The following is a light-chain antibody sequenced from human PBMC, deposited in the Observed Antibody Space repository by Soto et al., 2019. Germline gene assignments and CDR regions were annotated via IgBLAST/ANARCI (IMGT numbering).Light chain of an antibody. CDR3: QQYNSYSWT. CDR1: QGISSY. V-gene: IGKV1-9*01. CDR2: GAS. J-gene: IGKJ1*01. Sequence: DIQLTQSPSFLSASVGDRVTITCRASQGISSYLAWHQRKPGKAPELLIYGASTLESGVPSRFSGSGSGTEFTLTISSLQADDFAIYYCQQYNSYSWTFGQGTKVDI.